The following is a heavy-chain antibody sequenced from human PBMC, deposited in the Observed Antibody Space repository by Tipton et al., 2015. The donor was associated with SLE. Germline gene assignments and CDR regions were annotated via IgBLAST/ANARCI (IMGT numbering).Heavy chain of an antibody. CDR1: GGSISRGSYY. V-gene: IGHV4-61*02. CDR2: IYTSGST. D-gene: IGHD2-21*01. Sequence: TLSLTCTVSGGSISRGSYYWSWIRQPAGKGLEWIGRIYTSGSTNYSPSLKSRVTISVDTSKNQFSLKLSSVTAADTAVYYYARGAVLIQDNSWFDPWGQGTLVTVSS. CDR3: ARGAVLIQDNSWFDP. J-gene: IGHJ5*02.